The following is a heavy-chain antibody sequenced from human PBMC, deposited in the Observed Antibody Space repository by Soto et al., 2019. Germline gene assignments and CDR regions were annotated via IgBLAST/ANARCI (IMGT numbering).Heavy chain of an antibody. CDR2: IYHSGST. Sequence: PSETLSLTCAVSGGPISSSNWWSWVRQPPGKGLEWIGEIYHSGSTNYNPSLKSRVTISVDKSKNQFSLKLSSVTAADTAVYYCASNSHYDSSGYFFGDPQKRYFDYWGQGTLVTVSS. D-gene: IGHD3-22*01. CDR3: ASNSHYDSSGYFFGDPQKRYFDY. CDR1: GGPISSSNW. V-gene: IGHV4-4*02. J-gene: IGHJ4*02.